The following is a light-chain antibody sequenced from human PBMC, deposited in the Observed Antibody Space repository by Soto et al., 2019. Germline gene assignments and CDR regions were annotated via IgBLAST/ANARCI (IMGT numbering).Light chain of an antibody. CDR1: QSISSSF. J-gene: IGKJ4*01. CDR2: GAS. Sequence: EFVLTQSPGKLSLSPGERATLSCRASQSISSSFLAWYQQKPGQAPRLLIYGASSRGTGIQDRFSGSGSGKDFTLTIRRLEPEDFAVYYWQQYSSSPPRTFGGGTKVEIK. CDR3: QQYSSSPPRT. V-gene: IGKV3-20*01.